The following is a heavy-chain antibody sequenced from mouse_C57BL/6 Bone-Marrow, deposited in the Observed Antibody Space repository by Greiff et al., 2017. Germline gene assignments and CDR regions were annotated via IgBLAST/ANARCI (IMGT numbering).Heavy chain of an antibody. J-gene: IGHJ2*01. CDR1: GYTFTDYY. CDR2: INPNNGGT. Sequence: VQLQQSGPELVKPGASVKISCKASGYTFTDYYMNWVKQSHGKSLEWIGDINPNNGGTSYNQKFKGKATLTVDTSSSTAYMELRSLTSEGSAVYYYARDGYFFDYWGQGTALTVSA. V-gene: IGHV1-26*01. CDR3: ARDGYFFDY. D-gene: IGHD2-3*01.